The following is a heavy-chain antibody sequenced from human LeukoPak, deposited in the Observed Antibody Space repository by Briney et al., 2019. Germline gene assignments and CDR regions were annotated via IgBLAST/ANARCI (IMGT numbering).Heavy chain of an antibody. CDR2: ISSSSSTI. V-gene: IGHV3-48*04. J-gene: IGHJ4*02. Sequence: GGSLRLSCAASGFTFSSYAMHWVRQAPGKGLEWVSYISSSSSTIYYADSVKGRFTISRDNAKNSLYLQMNSLRAEDTSVYYCATDRDTRWQNRFDSWGQGTLVTVSS. D-gene: IGHD1-14*01. CDR3: ATDRDTRWQNRFDS. CDR1: GFTFSSYA.